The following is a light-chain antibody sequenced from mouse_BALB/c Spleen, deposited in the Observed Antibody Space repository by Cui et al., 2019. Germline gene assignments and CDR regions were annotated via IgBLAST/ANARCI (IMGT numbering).Light chain of an antibody. J-gene: IGKJ2*01. V-gene: IGKV14-111*01. CDR1: QDINSY. CDR2: RAN. Sequence: IKMTQPPSSIYSSLGEGVTITCKASQDINSYLSWFQQKPGKSPKTLIYRANRLVDGVPSRFSGSGSGQDYSLTISSLEYEDMGIYYCLQYDEFPYTFGGGTKLEIK. CDR3: LQYDEFPYT.